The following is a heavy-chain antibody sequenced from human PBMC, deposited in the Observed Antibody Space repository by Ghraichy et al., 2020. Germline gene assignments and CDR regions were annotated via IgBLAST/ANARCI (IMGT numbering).Heavy chain of an antibody. D-gene: IGHD2-8*02. Sequence: GESLNISCAASGFTFSSAWMSWVRQAPGKGLEWVGRLKSKADGGTTDYAAPVKGRFTISRDDSKNTLSLQMNSLKTEDTAIYYCTALLKRGSPDYWGQGTLVTVSS. CDR3: TALLKRGSPDY. V-gene: IGHV3-15*01. CDR2: LKSKADGGTT. J-gene: IGHJ4*02. CDR1: GFTFSSAW.